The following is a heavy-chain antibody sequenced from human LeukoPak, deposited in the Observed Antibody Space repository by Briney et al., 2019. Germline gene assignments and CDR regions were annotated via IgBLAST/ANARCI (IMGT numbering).Heavy chain of an antibody. CDR1: GYTFTSYY. V-gene: IGHV1-46*01. CDR3: ARAISTVLANWFDP. D-gene: IGHD4-11*01. Sequence: ASVKVSCKASGYTFTSYYMHWVGQAPGQGREGRGMINASGGRTSYAQKFQGRDTMTRDTSTSTVYMELSSLRSEDTAVYYCARAISTVLANWFDPWGQGTLVTVSS. CDR2: INASGGRT. J-gene: IGHJ5*02.